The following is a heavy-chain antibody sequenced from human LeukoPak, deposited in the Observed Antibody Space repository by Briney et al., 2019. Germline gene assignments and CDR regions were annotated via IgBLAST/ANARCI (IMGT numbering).Heavy chain of an antibody. CDR3: ARVVVFMSTGPHLDY. Sequence: GGSLRLSCAASGFTFSNYSMNWVRQAPGKGLEWVSYISSSSTTIYYADSVKGRFTISRDNAKNSLFLQMNSLRDEDTAVYYCARVVVFMSTGPHLDYWGQGTLAIVSS. V-gene: IGHV3-48*02. CDR2: ISSSSTTI. D-gene: IGHD3-16*01. J-gene: IGHJ4*02. CDR1: GFTFSNYS.